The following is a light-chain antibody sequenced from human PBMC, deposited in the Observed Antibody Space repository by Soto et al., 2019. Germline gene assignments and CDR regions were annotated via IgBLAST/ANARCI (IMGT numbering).Light chain of an antibody. CDR1: SSDVGGYNY. CDR3: SSYTSGGTLVV. CDR2: DVS. J-gene: IGLJ2*01. V-gene: IGLV2-14*01. Sequence: QSALTQPASVSGSPGQSITISCTGTSSDVGGYNYVSWYQQHPGKAPKLMIYDVSNRPSGVSNRFSGSKSGNTASLTISGLQDEDEADYYCSSYTSGGTLVVFGGGTKVTVL.